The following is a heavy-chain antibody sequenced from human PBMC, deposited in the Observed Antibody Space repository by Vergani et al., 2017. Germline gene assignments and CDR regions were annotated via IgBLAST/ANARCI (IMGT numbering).Heavy chain of an antibody. CDR1: GASIRSRNYY. D-gene: IGHD6-19*01. CDR2: IYYSGST. V-gene: IGHV4-39*01. CDR3: ARRSTVDWLVKLGWIDP. J-gene: IGHJ5*02. Sequence: QLQLQESGPGLVKPSATLSLTCSVSGASIRSRNYYWGWIRQPPGKGLEWMASIYYSGSTYYNPSLKSRVTISVDTSKNQFSLKLSSVTAADTAVYFCARRSTVDWLVKLGWIDPGGQGILVTVSS.